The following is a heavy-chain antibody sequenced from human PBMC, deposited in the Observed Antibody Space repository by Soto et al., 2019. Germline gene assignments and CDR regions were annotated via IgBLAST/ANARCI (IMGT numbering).Heavy chain of an antibody. Sequence: GASVKVSCKASGGTFSSYTISWVRQAPGQGLEWMGRIIPILGIANYAQKFQGRVTITADKSTSTAYMELRGLRSEDTAIYYCARAAYDILTGHYNGGAFEIWGQGTMVTVSS. D-gene: IGHD3-9*01. CDR2: IIPILGIA. J-gene: IGHJ3*02. CDR1: GGTFSSYT. CDR3: ARAAYDILTGHYNGGAFEI. V-gene: IGHV1-69*02.